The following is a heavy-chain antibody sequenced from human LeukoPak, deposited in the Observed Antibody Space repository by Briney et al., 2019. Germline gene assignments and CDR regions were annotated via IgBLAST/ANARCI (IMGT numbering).Heavy chain of an antibody. CDR3: ARGSDCSSTSCYLTYYYYYGMDV. Sequence: SETLSLTCTVSGGSISSYYWSWIRQPPGKGLEWIGDIYYSGSTNYNPSLKSRVTISVDTSKNQFSLKLSSVTAADTAVYYCARGSDCSSTSCYLTYYYYYGMDVWGQGTTVTVSS. CDR1: GGSISSYY. J-gene: IGHJ6*02. V-gene: IGHV4-59*01. D-gene: IGHD2-2*01. CDR2: IYYSGST.